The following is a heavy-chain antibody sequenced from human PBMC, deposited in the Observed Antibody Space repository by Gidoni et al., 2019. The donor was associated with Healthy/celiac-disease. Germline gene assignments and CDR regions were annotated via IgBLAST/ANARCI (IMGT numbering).Heavy chain of an antibody. D-gene: IGHD3-9*01. CDR2: INHSGST. CDR1: GGSFSGYY. CDR3: ARGHVGAYDILTGYYVLHFGSTFDY. J-gene: IGHJ4*02. Sequence: QVQLQQWGAGLLKPSETLSLTCAVYGGSFSGYYWHWIRPPPGKGLEWIGEINHSGSTNYNPSLKSRVTISVDTSKNQFSLKLSSVTAADTAVYYCARGHVGAYDILTGYYVLHFGSTFDYWGQGTLVTVSS. V-gene: IGHV4-34*01.